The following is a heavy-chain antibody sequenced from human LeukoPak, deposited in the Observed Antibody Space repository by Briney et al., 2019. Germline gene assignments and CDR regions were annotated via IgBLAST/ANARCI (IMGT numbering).Heavy chain of an antibody. J-gene: IGHJ4*02. V-gene: IGHV3-66*01. D-gene: IGHD1-1*01. CDR3: ARVHWGTTRYLDY. CDR1: GFTVSSNY. Sequence: PGESLRLSCAASGFTVSSNYMNGVRQVPGKGLEWVSVTYSGGVTDYADSVKGRFTISRDDSKNTVYLQMSSLRVEDTAVYFCARVHWGTTRYLDYWGQGTLVTVSS. CDR2: TYSGGVT.